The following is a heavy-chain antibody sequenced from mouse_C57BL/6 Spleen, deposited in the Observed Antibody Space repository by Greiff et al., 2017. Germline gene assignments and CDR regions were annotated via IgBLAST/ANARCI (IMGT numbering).Heavy chain of an antibody. CDR3: ARSYEENYFDY. CDR1: GYTFTSYW. J-gene: IGHJ2*01. CDR2: IDPSDSYT. Sequence: QVQLQQPGAELVKPGASVKLSCKASGYTFTSYWMQWVKQRPGQGLEWIGEIDPSDSYTNYNQKFKGKATLTVDTYSSTAYMQLSSLTSEDSAVYYCARSYEENYFDYWGQGTTLTVSS. D-gene: IGHD2-3*01. V-gene: IGHV1-50*01.